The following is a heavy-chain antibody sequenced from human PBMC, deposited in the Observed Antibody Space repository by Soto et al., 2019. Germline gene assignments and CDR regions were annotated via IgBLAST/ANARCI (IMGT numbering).Heavy chain of an antibody. D-gene: IGHD6-6*01. CDR1: GGTFSSYA. J-gene: IGHJ4*02. CDR3: ARMGLSSIAASSAFDY. Sequence: GASVKVSCTASGGTFSSYAISWVRQAPGQGLEWMGGIIPIFGTANYAQKFQGRVTITADESTSTAYMELSSLRSEDTAVYYCARMGLSSIAASSAFDYWGQGTLVTVSS. CDR2: IIPIFGTA. V-gene: IGHV1-69*13.